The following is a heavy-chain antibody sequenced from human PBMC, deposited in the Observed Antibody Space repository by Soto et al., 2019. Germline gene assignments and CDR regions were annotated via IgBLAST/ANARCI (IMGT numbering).Heavy chain of an antibody. CDR1: GHTFTSYG. CDR3: ARAPMITFGGVIVHYYYYGMDV. V-gene: IGHV1-18*04. Sequence: ASVKVSCKASGHTFTSYGISWVRQAPGQGLEWMGWISAYNGNTNYAQKLQGRVTMTTDTSTSTAYMELRSLRSDDTAVYYCARAPMITFGGVIVHYYYYGMDVWGQGTTVTV. J-gene: IGHJ6*02. D-gene: IGHD3-16*02. CDR2: ISAYNGNT.